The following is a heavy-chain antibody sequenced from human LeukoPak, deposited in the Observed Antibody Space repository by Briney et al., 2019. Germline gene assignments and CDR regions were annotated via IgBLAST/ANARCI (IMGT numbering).Heavy chain of an antibody. CDR3: ARTGYCSSTSSYRPTDDPIDS. Sequence: GGSLRLSCAASGFAFSDYYMSWIRQAPGKGLEWVSYVSSTSSYINYADSVKGRFTISRDNAKDSLFLQMDSLRAEDTAVYYCARTGYCSSTSSYRPTDDPIDSWGQGTLVTVSS. V-gene: IGHV3-11*03. J-gene: IGHJ4*02. CDR2: VSSTSSYI. CDR1: GFAFSDYY. D-gene: IGHD2-2*01.